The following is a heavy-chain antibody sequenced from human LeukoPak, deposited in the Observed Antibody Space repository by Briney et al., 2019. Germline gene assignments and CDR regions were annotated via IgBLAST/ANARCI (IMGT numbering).Heavy chain of an antibody. CDR2: IWYDGSNK. CDR1: GFTFSSYG. J-gene: IGHJ4*02. V-gene: IGHV3-33*01. D-gene: IGHD3-22*01. CDR3: ARDPYYYDSSGYYLDY. Sequence: GGSLRLSCAASGFTFSSYGMHWVRQAPGKGLEWVAVIWYDGSNKYYADSVKGRFTISRDNSENTLYLQMNSLRAEDTAVYYCARDPYYYDSSGYYLDYWGQGTLVTVSS.